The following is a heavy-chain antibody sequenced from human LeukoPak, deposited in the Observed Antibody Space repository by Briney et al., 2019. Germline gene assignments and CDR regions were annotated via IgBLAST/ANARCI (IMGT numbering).Heavy chain of an antibody. Sequence: GGSLRLSCAASGFTFSSYAMSWVREAPGKGLEWVSAIGGDAVSTYYADSVKGRFSISRDNSKNTLYLQMNSLRADDTAVYYCAKDLWKADYWGQGTLVTVSS. J-gene: IGHJ4*02. D-gene: IGHD3-3*01. V-gene: IGHV3-23*01. CDR1: GFTFSSYA. CDR3: AKDLWKADY. CDR2: IGGDAVST.